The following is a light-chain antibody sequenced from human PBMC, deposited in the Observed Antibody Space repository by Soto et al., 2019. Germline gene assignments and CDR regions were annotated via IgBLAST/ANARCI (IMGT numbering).Light chain of an antibody. Sequence: QSALTQPASVSVSPGQSIAISCTGTSSDVGGYDYVSWYQQHPDKAPKLMIYEVTKRPSWVSNRFSGSKSGNTASLTISGLQPEDEADYYCSSHTSGSTRVFGSGTKVTVL. CDR2: EVT. V-gene: IGLV2-14*01. CDR3: SSHTSGSTRV. CDR1: SSDVGGYDY. J-gene: IGLJ1*01.